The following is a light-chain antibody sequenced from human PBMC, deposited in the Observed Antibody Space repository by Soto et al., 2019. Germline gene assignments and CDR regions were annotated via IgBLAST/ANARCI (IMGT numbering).Light chain of an antibody. CDR2: DAS. CDR3: QQYYTTPLT. V-gene: IGKV1-5*01. CDR1: QSISSW. J-gene: IGKJ4*01. Sequence: DIQMTQSPSTLSASVGDRVTXXXXASQSISSWLAWYQQKPGKAPKLLIYDASSLESGVPSRFSGSGSGTVFTLTISSLQAEDVAVYYCQQYYTTPLTFGGGTKVDI.